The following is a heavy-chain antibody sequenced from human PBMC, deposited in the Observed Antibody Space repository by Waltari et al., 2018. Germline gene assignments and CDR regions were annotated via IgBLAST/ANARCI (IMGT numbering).Heavy chain of an antibody. J-gene: IGHJ4*02. CDR3: ARGGRFWSGYYYYEY. V-gene: IGHV4-34*01. CDR2: INHSGST. Sequence: QVQLQQWGAGLLKHWATMSLTCDVYGGSFSGYYWRWISEPPGKGLEWIGEINHSGSTNYNPSLKSRVTISVDTSKNQFSLKLSSVTAADTAVYYCARGGRFWSGYYYYEYWGQGTLVTVSS. D-gene: IGHD3-3*01. CDR1: GGSFSGYY.